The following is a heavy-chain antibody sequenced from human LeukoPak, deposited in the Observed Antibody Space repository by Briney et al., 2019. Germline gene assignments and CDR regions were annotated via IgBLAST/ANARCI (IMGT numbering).Heavy chain of an antibody. J-gene: IGHJ4*02. D-gene: IGHD2-21*02. CDR2: IYYSGST. Sequence: ETLSLTCALSGGSISSYYWSSIPPPPGKGLEWIGYIYYSGSTNYNPSLKSRVTISVDTSKNQFSLKLSSVTAADSAGYYCARVICCGDYNSRDYSDYWGQGTLDTVSS. CDR3: ARVICCGDYNSRDYSDY. V-gene: IGHV4-59*01. CDR1: GGSISSYY.